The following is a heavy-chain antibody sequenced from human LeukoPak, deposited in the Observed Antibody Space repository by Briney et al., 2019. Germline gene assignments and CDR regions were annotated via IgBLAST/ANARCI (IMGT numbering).Heavy chain of an antibody. CDR3: ARRRPVNYYGSGSYYNYNWFDP. D-gene: IGHD3-10*01. V-gene: IGHV4-34*01. CDR2: INHSGST. Sequence: KPSETLSLTCAVYGGSFSGYYWSWIRPPPGKGLEWIGEINHSGSTNYNPSLKSRVTISVDTSKNQFSLKLSSVTAADTAVYYCARRRPVNYYGSGSYYNYNWFDPWGQGTLVTVSS. J-gene: IGHJ5*02. CDR1: GGSFSGYY.